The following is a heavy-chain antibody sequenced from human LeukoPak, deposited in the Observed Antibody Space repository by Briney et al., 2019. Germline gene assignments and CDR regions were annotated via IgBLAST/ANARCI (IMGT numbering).Heavy chain of an antibody. Sequence: GGSLRLSCAASGFTFSSYSMNWVRQAPGKGLEWVSSISSSSSYIYYADSVKGRFTISRDNAKNSLYLQMNSLRAEDTAVYYCARDPAAGAPTYNWFDPWGQGTLVTVSS. CDR1: GFTFSSYS. CDR2: ISSSSSYI. V-gene: IGHV3-21*01. CDR3: ARDPAAGAPTYNWFDP. D-gene: IGHD3-10*01. J-gene: IGHJ5*02.